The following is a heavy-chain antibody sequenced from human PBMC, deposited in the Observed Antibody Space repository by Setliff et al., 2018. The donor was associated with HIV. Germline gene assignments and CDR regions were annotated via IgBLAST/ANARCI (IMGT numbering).Heavy chain of an antibody. CDR1: GFSISSRYY. D-gene: IGHD4-17*01. J-gene: IGHJ4*02. CDR2: IYHTGSS. V-gene: IGHV4-38-2*01. Sequence: PSETLSLTCDVSGFSISSRYYWGWIRQSPGKGLEWSGNIYHTGSSYYNPSLNDRATISLDTSKNQFSLKLSSVTAAATAVYYCARVRQVSDYGDYDYYFDYWGQGALVTVSS. CDR3: ARVRQVSDYGDYDYYFDY.